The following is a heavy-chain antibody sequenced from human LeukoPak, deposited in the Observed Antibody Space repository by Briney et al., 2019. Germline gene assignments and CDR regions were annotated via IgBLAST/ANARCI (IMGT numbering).Heavy chain of an antibody. Sequence: ASVKVSCKASGYTFTGYCMHWVRQAPGQGLEWMGRINPNSGGTNYAQKFQGRVTMTRDTSISTAYMELSRLRSDDTAVYYCARDYYYGSVSNWFDPWGQGTLVTVSS. CDR2: INPNSGGT. V-gene: IGHV1-2*06. CDR1: GYTFTGYC. J-gene: IGHJ5*02. D-gene: IGHD3-10*01. CDR3: ARDYYYGSVSNWFDP.